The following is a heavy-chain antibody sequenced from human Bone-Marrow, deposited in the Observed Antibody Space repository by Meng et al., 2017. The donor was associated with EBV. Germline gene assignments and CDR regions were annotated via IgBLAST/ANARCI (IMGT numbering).Heavy chain of an antibody. Sequence: VQLHDSAPGLVPPSDPLSLPFPVSGGSVRICSYYWSWILQPPGKGLEWIGYLSYSGSTNYNPSLKSRVTISVDTSKNQFSLKLSSVTAADTAVYYCARVALAVAGYFDYWGQGTLVTVAS. CDR2: LSYSGST. D-gene: IGHD6-19*01. CDR3: ARVALAVAGYFDY. V-gene: IGHV4-61*01. CDR1: GGSVRICSYY. J-gene: IGHJ4*02.